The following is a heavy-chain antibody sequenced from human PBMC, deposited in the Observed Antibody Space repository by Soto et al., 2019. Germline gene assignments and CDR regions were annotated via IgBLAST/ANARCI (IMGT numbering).Heavy chain of an antibody. D-gene: IGHD4-17*01. CDR1: GCSIRSGVSY. CDR2: IYYSGST. J-gene: IGHJ6*02. CDR3: ARDGVDYGGNSDITFYGMDV. V-gene: IGHV4-30-4*02. Sequence: SDPLSLTCTDFGCSIRSGVSYWISLRQSPGKGLEWIGYIYYSGSTYYNPSLKSRVTISVDTSKNQFSLKLSSVTAADTAVYYCARDGVDYGGNSDITFYGMDVWGQGTTVT.